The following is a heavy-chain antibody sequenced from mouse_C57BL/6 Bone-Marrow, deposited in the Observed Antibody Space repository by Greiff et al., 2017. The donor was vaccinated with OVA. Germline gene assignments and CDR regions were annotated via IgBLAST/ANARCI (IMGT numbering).Heavy chain of an antibody. CDR3: TREGYYLYFDY. Sequence: EVQVVESGEGLVKPGGSLKLSCAASGFTFSSYAMSWVRQTPEKRLEWVAYISSGGDYIYYADTVKGRFTISRDNARNTLYLQMSSLKSEDTAMYYCTREGYYLYFDYWGQGTTLTVSS. CDR2: ISSGGDYI. J-gene: IGHJ2*01. D-gene: IGHD2-3*01. CDR1: GFTFSSYA. V-gene: IGHV5-9-1*02.